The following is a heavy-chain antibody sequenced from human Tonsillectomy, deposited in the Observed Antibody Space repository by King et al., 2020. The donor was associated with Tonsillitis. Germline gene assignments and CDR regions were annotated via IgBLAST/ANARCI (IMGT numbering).Heavy chain of an antibody. Sequence: VQLVESGGGLVQPGGSLRLSCAASGFTFSSYAMSWVRQAPGKGLEWVSGISASGGSRHYVDSVKGRFTISRDTSNNMLYLQMNSLRAEDTAVYYCAKYTVTESLGDYWGQGTLVTVSS. V-gene: IGHV3-23*04. CDR1: GFTFSSYA. CDR3: AKYTVTESLGDY. CDR2: ISASGGSR. D-gene: IGHD4-17*01. J-gene: IGHJ4*02.